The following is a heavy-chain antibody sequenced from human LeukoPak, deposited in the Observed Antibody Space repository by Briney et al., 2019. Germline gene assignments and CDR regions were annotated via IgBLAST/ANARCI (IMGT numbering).Heavy chain of an antibody. D-gene: IGHD4-17*01. CDR2: IYPGDSDT. V-gene: IGHV5-51*01. CDR3: ARHSPPLDYGDYYFDY. J-gene: IGHJ4*02. CDR1: GYSFTSYW. Sequence: GESLKISCKGSGYSFTSYWIGWVRQMPGKGLEWMGIIYPGDSDTSYSPSFQGQVTISADKSISTAYLQWSSLKASDTAMYYCARHSPPLDYGDYYFDYWGQGTLVTVSS.